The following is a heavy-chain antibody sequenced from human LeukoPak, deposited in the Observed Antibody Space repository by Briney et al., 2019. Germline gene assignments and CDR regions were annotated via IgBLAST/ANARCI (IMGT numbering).Heavy chain of an antibody. CDR3: AKDSSSWYRYYFDY. J-gene: IGHJ4*02. Sequence: GGSLRLSFAASGFTFSSYAMSWVRQAPGKGLEWVSAISGSGGRTYYADSVKGRFTISRDNSKNTLYLQMNSLRAEDTAVYYCAKDSSSWYRYYFDYWGQGTLVTVSS. V-gene: IGHV3-23*01. D-gene: IGHD6-13*01. CDR1: GFTFSSYA. CDR2: ISGSGGRT.